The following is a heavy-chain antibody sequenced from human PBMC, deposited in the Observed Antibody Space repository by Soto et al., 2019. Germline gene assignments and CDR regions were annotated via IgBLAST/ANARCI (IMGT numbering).Heavy chain of an antibody. CDR1: GYTFTSYG. CDR3: ARDPRTGTTHPSPIDF. CDR2: SSAYNSNT. V-gene: IGHV1-18*04. Sequence: ASVKVSCKASGYTFTSYGISWVRQAPGRGLEWMGCSSAYNSNTNYAQKLQGIVTMTTDTSTSTAYVELTSLRSDDTAVYYCARDPRTGTTHPSPIDFWGQGTLVTVSS. D-gene: IGHD1-1*01. J-gene: IGHJ4*02.